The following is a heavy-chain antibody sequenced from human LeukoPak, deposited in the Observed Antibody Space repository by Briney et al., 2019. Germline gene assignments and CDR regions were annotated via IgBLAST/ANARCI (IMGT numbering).Heavy chain of an antibody. V-gene: IGHV3-21*01. J-gene: IGHJ3*02. D-gene: IGHD2-2*01. CDR3: ARMALGYCSSTSCYDAFDI. Sequence: KTGGSLRLSCAASGFTFSSYSMNWVRQAPGKGLEWVSSISSSSSYIYYADSVKGRFTISRDNAKNSLYLQMNSLRAEDTAVYYCARMALGYCSSTSCYDAFDIWGQGTMVTVSS. CDR2: ISSSSSYI. CDR1: GFTFSSYS.